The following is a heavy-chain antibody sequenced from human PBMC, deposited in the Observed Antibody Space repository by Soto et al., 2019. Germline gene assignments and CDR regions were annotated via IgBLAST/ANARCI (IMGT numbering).Heavy chain of an antibody. V-gene: IGHV4-31*03. CDR1: GRSVSSGGYY. Sequence: SETLSLTCTVSGRSVSSGGYYWTWIRQHPGKGLEWIGYIYHIGSPSYNPSLKSRLSMSLDTSKNQFSLNLTSVTAADTAIYYCVRDRALDSSGHWFDSWGQGTLVTVSS. J-gene: IGHJ5*01. D-gene: IGHD6-19*01. CDR2: IYHIGSP. CDR3: VRDRALDSSGHWFDS.